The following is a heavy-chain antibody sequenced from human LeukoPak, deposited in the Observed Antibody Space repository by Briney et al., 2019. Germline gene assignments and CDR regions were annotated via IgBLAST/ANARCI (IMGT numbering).Heavy chain of an antibody. Sequence: SETLSLTCTVSGGSISSYYWSWTRQPPGKGLEWIGYIYYSGSTNYNPSLKSRVTISVDTSKNQFSLKLSSVTAADTAVYYCARETSQKGAHYTDVWGKGTTVTISS. J-gene: IGHJ6*03. CDR1: GGSISSYY. CDR2: IYYSGST. D-gene: IGHD3-16*01. CDR3: ARETSQKGAHYTDV. V-gene: IGHV4-59*01.